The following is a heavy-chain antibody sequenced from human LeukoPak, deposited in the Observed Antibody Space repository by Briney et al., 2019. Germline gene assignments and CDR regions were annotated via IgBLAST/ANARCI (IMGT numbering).Heavy chain of an antibody. V-gene: IGHV1-18*01. CDR2: ISAYNGNT. CDR3: ARVSPVDIAAAGPFGY. Sequence: ASVKVSCKASGYTFTSYGISWVRQAPGQGLEWMGWISAYNGNTNYAQKLQGRVTMTTDTSTSTAYMELRSLRSDDTAVYYCARVSPVDIAAAGPFGYWGQGTLVTVSS. J-gene: IGHJ4*02. D-gene: IGHD6-13*01. CDR1: GYTFTSYG.